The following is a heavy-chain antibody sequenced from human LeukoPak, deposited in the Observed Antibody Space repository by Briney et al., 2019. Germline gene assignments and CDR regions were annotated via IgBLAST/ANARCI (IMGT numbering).Heavy chain of an antibody. V-gene: IGHV5-51*01. CDR3: ARHGSVPTWIQLYPDY. D-gene: IGHD5-18*01. CDR2: IYPGDSDT. CDR1: GYSFTSYW. Sequence: GESLKISCKGSGYSFTSYWIGWVRHMPGKGLEWMGIIYPGDSDTRYSPSFQGQVTISADKSISTAYLQWSSLKASDTAMYYCARHGSVPTWIQLYPDYWGQGTLVTVSS. J-gene: IGHJ4*02.